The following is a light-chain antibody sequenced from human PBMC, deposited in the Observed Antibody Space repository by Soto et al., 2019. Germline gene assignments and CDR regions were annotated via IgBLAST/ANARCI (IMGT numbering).Light chain of an antibody. CDR2: DTS. J-gene: IGKJ4*01. CDR1: QGIGDT. V-gene: IGKV3-15*01. Sequence: VVMRQSPSTLSFSPGEGATLSCRASQGIGDTLAWYQHKPGQTPRLLIYDTSTRATGVPTRFSGSRSGAEFTLTINSLQSEDFAVYYCQPYNNWPLTFGGGTKVDIK. CDR3: QPYNNWPLT.